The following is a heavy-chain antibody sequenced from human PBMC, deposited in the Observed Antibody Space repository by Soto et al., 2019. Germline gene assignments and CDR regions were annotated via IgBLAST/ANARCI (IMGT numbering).Heavy chain of an antibody. CDR1: GFTFSSYA. D-gene: IGHD1-1*01. J-gene: IGHJ4*02. Sequence: EVQLLESGGGLVQPGGSLRLSCAASGFTFSSYAMNWVRLAPGKGLKWVSVISGSGGSTYYADSVKGRFTISRDNSKNTLYLQMNSLRAEDTAVYYCAKRATGTYFDYWGQGTLVTVSS. CDR2: ISGSGGST. V-gene: IGHV3-23*01. CDR3: AKRATGTYFDY.